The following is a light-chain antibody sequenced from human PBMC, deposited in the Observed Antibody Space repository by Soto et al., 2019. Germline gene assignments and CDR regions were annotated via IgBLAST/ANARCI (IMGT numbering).Light chain of an antibody. Sequence: DIVMTQSPDSLAVSLGERATINCKSSQSVFFRSYNKDFLAWYQQKPGQPPRLLIYWASARESGVPDRFSGRGSGTDFTLAISSLQAEDVAVYYCQQYHSSPYSFGQGTKLEIK. J-gene: IGKJ2*01. CDR3: QQYHSSPYS. V-gene: IGKV4-1*01. CDR2: WAS. CDR1: QSVFFRSYNKDF.